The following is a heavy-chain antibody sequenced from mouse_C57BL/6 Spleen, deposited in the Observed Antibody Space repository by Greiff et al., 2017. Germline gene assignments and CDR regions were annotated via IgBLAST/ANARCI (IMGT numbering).Heavy chain of an antibody. Sequence: EVQLQESGAELVRPGASVKLSCTASGFNIKDDYMHWVKQRPEQGLEWIGWIDPENGDTEYASKFQGKATITADTSSNTAYLQLSSLTSEDTAVYYCTTRGGTYWYFDVWGTGATVTVSS. J-gene: IGHJ1*03. CDR3: TTRGGTYWYFDV. D-gene: IGHD4-1*01. V-gene: IGHV14-4*01. CDR2: IDPENGDT. CDR1: GFNIKDDY.